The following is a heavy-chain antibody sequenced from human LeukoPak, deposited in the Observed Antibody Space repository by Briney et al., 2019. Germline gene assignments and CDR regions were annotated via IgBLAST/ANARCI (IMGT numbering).Heavy chain of an antibody. CDR1: GFTFSSYG. CDR2: ISTSSSII. CDR3: ARGGYIDY. Sequence: SGGSLRLSCAASGFTFSSYGMNWVRQAPGKGLEWVSYISTSSSIIYYADSVKGRFTISRDTAKSSLYLQMTSLRDDDTAVYYCARGGYIDYWGQGTLVTVSS. D-gene: IGHD5-12*01. J-gene: IGHJ4*02. V-gene: IGHV3-48*02.